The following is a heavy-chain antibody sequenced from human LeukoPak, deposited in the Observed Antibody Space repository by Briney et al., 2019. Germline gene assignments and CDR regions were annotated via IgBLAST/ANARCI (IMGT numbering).Heavy chain of an antibody. J-gene: IGHJ6*03. D-gene: IGHD5-18*01. Sequence: GGSLRLSCAASGFTFDDYAMHWVRQAPGKGLEWVSLTSGDGGSTYYADSVKGRFTISRDNSKNSLYLQMNSLRTEGTALYYCAKLEGYSYPDRYYYYYMDVWGKGTTVTVSS. V-gene: IGHV3-43*02. CDR2: TSGDGGST. CDR3: AKLEGYSYPDRYYYYYMDV. CDR1: GFTFDDYA.